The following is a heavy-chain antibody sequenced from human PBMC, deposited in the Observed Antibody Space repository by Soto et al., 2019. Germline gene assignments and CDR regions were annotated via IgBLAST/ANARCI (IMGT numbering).Heavy chain of an antibody. D-gene: IGHD2-15*01. Sequence: QVQLVQSGAEVKKPGASVKVSCKASGYTFTSYGISWVRQAPGQGLEWMGWISAYNGNTNYAQKLQGKVTMTPDTSKSTAYMELRSLRTNDTAVYYCAREGYCSGGSCPPDAFDIWGHGTMVTVSS. V-gene: IGHV1-18*01. CDR1: GYTFTSYG. CDR2: ISAYNGNT. J-gene: IGHJ3*02. CDR3: AREGYCSGGSCPPDAFDI.